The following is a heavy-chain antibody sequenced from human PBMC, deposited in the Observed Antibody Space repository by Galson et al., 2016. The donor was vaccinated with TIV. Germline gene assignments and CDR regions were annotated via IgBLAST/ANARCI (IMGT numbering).Heavy chain of an antibody. CDR2: ISGSGDST. D-gene: IGHD3-22*01. V-gene: IGHV3-23*01. CDR1: GFTFSSYA. J-gene: IGHJ6*01. CDR3: ARDLSRSVALYDSSVYGMAV. Sequence: SLRLSCAASGFTFSSYAMTWVRQAPGKGLEWISSISGSGDSTYYADSVKGRFTISRDNSKNTLFLQMNSLRAEDTAVYYCARDLSRSVALYDSSVYGMAVWGQGTTVTVSS.